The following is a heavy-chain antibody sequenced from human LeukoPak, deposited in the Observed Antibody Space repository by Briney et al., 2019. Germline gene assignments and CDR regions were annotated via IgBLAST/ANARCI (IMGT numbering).Heavy chain of an antibody. CDR2: IYYSGST. Sequence: SETLSLTCTVSGDSISSYYWSWIRQPPGKGLEWIGYIYYSGSTNYNPSLKSRVTISVDTSKKQFSLKLSSVTAADTAVYYCARPPYSSYMDVWGKGTTVTVSS. CDR1: GDSISSYY. J-gene: IGHJ6*03. CDR3: ARPPYSSYMDV. V-gene: IGHV4-59*01.